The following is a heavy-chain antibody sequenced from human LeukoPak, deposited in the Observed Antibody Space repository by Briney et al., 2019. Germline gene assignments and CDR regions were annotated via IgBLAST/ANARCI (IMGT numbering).Heavy chain of an antibody. D-gene: IGHD1-26*01. CDR1: GLAFSAYK. J-gene: IGHJ4*02. V-gene: IGHV3-74*01. CDR2: ISTDGYTT. CDR3: AKAQTEWELVSPHDY. Sequence: GGSLRLSCAASGLAFSAYKMHWVRHAPRKGLVWVSRISTDGYTTDYADFVQGRFTASRDNTKNTWSLEMNSLRAEDTAVYYCAKAQTEWELVSPHDYWGQGTLVTVST.